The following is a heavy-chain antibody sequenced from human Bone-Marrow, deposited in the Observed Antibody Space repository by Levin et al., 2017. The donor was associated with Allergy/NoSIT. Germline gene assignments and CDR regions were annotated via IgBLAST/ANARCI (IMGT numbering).Heavy chain of an antibody. J-gene: IGHJ6*02. D-gene: IGHD2-15*01. CDR3: ARFRDVGVDGMDV. CDR2: IWYDGSNK. V-gene: IGHV3-33*01. CDR1: GFTFSSYG. Sequence: PGGSLRLSCAASGFTFSSYGMHWVRQAPGKGLEWVAVIWYDGSNKYYADSVKGRFTISRDNSKNTLYLQMNSLRAEDTAVYYCARFRDVGVDGMDVWGQGTTVTVSS.